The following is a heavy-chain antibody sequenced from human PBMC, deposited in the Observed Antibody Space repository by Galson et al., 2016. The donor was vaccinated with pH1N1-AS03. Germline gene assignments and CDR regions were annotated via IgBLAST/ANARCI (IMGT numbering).Heavy chain of an antibody. CDR3: ALPNSGGNAFEI. V-gene: IGHV2-5*05. J-gene: IGHJ3*02. CDR2: VYWDETR. CDR1: GVSVTSSGVG. Sequence: PALVKPTQTLTLTCSVSGVSVTSSGVGVGWFRQPPGKALEWLALVYWDETRRYGPSLKNRLTITKDSSKNQVVLTGTSVDPMYITTYFCALPNSGGNAFEIWGPGTMVTVSS. D-gene: IGHD2/OR15-2a*01.